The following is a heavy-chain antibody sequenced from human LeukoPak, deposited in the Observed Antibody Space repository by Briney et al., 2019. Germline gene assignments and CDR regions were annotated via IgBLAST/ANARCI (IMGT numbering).Heavy chain of an antibody. J-gene: IGHJ3*02. Sequence: GGSLRLSCAASGFTFSSYSMNWVRQAPGKGLEWVSSISSSSSYIYYADSVKGRFTISRDNAKNSLYLQMNSLRAEDTAVYYCARDSPGGSAFDIWGQGTMVTVSS. CDR1: GFTFSSYS. V-gene: IGHV3-21*01. D-gene: IGHD3-10*01. CDR2: ISSSSSYI. CDR3: ARDSPGGSAFDI.